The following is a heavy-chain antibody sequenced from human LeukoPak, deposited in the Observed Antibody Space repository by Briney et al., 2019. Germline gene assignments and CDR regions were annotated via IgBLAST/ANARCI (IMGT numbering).Heavy chain of an antibody. V-gene: IGHV4-39*01. D-gene: IGHD6-13*01. CDR3: ARAAAGTGLYYYYYYYMDV. J-gene: IGHJ6*03. CDR2: IYYSGNT. CDR1: GGSISSSSYY. Sequence: PSETLSLTCTVSGGSISSSSYYWGWIRQPPGKGLEWIGSIYYSGNTYYNASLKSQVSISIDTSKNRFSLKLTSVTAADTAVYYCARAAAGTGLYYYYYYYMDVWGKGTTVTISS.